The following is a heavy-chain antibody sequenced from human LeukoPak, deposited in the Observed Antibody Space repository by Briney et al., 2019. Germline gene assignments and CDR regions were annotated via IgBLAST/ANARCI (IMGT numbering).Heavy chain of an antibody. J-gene: IGHJ4*02. Sequence: SETLSLTCTVSGGSISSSSYYWGWIRQPPGKGLEWIGSIYYSGSTYYNPSLKSRVTISVDTSKNQFSLKLSSVTAADTAVYYCARMQLVAYYFDYWGQGTLVTVSS. V-gene: IGHV4-39*07. D-gene: IGHD6-6*01. CDR2: IYYSGST. CDR1: GGSISSSSYY. CDR3: ARMQLVAYYFDY.